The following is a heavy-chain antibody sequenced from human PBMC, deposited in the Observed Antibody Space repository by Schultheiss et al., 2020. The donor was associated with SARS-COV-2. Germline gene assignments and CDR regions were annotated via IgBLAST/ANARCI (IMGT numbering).Heavy chain of an antibody. CDR1: GFTFSSYA. V-gene: IGHV3-23*01. Sequence: GGSLRLSCAASGFTFSSYAMSWVRQAPGKGLEWVSGISWNSGSIGYADSVKGRFTISRDNAKNSLYLQMNSLRAEDTAVYYCARDLCSGGSCYTKGYWGQGTLVTVSS. CDR3: ARDLCSGGSCYTKGY. J-gene: IGHJ4*02. CDR2: ISWNSGSI. D-gene: IGHD2-15*01.